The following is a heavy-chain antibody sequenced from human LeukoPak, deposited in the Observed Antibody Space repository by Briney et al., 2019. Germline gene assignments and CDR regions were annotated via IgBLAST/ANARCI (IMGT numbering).Heavy chain of an antibody. CDR2: ISYDGGNK. CDR1: GFTFSNYA. CDR3: AKVRWDNSGWYYLDS. J-gene: IGHJ4*02. Sequence: PGGSLRLSCAVSGFTFSNYAMHWVRQAPGNGLEWVAVISYDGGNKYSADSVKGRFTISRDNSKSTLLLQMNSLRAEDTAVYYCAKVRWDNSGWYYLDSWGQGTLVTVSS. V-gene: IGHV3-30*04. D-gene: IGHD6-19*01.